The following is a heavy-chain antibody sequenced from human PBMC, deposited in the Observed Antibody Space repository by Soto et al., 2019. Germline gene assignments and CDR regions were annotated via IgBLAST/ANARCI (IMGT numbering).Heavy chain of an antibody. V-gene: IGHV1-24*01. CDR1: GYTLTELS. Sequence: ASVKVSCKVSGYTLTELSMHWVRQAPGKGLEWMGGFDPEDGETIYAQKFQGRVTMTDDTSTDTAYMELSSLRSEDTAVYYWATAARLGGRYYYYYGMDVWGQGTTVTVSS. J-gene: IGHJ6*02. D-gene: IGHD1-26*01. CDR3: ATAARLGGRYYYYYGMDV. CDR2: FDPEDGET.